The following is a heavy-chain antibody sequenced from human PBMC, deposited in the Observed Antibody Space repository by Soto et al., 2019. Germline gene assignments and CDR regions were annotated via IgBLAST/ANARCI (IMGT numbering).Heavy chain of an antibody. Sequence: ASVKVSCKASGYTFTSYGISWVRQAPGQGLEWMGWISAYNGNTNYAQKLQGRVTMTTDTSTSTAYMELRSLRSDDTAVYYCARAYYDSSGEYYFDYWGQGKLVTVSS. D-gene: IGHD3-22*01. CDR1: GYTFTSYG. J-gene: IGHJ4*02. V-gene: IGHV1-18*01. CDR3: ARAYYDSSGEYYFDY. CDR2: ISAYNGNT.